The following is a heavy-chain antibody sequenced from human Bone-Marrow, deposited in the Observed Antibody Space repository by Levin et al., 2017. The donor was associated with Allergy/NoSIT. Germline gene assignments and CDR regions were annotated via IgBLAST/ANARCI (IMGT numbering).Heavy chain of an antibody. CDR1: GFTFSSYG. CDR2: ISYDVNFK. CDR3: AKDRETALIPRVGDY. J-gene: IGHJ4*02. D-gene: IGHD2-21*02. V-gene: IGHV3-30*18. Sequence: PGGSLRLSCAASGFTFSSYGMHWVRQPPGRGLEWVSVISYDVNFKYYADSVRGRFTISRDNSKNTLYLQMNSLRTEDTAIYFCAKDRETALIPRVGDYWGQGTLVTVSS.